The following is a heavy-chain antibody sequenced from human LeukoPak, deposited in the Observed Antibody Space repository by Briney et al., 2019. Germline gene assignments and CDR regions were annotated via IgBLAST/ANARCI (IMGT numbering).Heavy chain of an antibody. CDR2: IIPIFGTA. J-gene: IGHJ3*02. Sequence: SVKVSYKASGGTFSSYAISWVRQAPGQGPEWMGGIIPIFGTANYAQKFQGRVTITTDESTSTAYMELSSLRSEDTAVYYCARVTTFDAFDIWGQGTMVTVSS. CDR3: ARVTTFDAFDI. CDR1: GGTFSSYA. V-gene: IGHV1-69*05. D-gene: IGHD1-1*01.